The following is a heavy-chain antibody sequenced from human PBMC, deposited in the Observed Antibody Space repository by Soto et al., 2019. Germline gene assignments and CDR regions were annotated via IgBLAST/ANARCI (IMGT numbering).Heavy chain of an antibody. CDR2: IWYDGSNK. V-gene: IGHV3-33*01. CDR3: ARVSFPFIVGATLGGPWGMDV. D-gene: IGHD1-26*01. Sequence: QVQLVESGGGVVQPGRSLRLSCAASGFTFSSYGMHWVRQAPGKGLEWVAVIWYDGSNKYYADSVKGRFTISRDNSKNTLYLQMNSLRAEDTAVYYCARVSFPFIVGATLGGPWGMDVWGQGTTVTVSS. CDR1: GFTFSSYG. J-gene: IGHJ6*02.